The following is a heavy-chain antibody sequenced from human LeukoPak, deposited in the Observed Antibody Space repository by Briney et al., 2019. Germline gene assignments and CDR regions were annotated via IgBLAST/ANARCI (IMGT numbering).Heavy chain of an antibody. CDR1: VFTFGDYA. CDR2: IRSKPYGGTT. V-gene: IGHV3-49*03. J-gene: IGHJ4*02. CDR3: ARGGVYCSSVSCSVDY. Sequence: PGGCLRLSCTASVFTFGDYAMSWFRQAPWKGREWVGFIRSKPYGGTTENAASVKGRFTISRDDSKSIAYLQMNSLKTEDTAVYYCARGGVYCSSVSCSVDYWGQGILVTVSS. D-gene: IGHD2-2*01.